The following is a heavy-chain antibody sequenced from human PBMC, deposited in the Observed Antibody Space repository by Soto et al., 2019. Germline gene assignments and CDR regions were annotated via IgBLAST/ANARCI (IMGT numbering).Heavy chain of an antibody. CDR1: GFTFSSYG. CDR2: ISNDGHNK. Sequence: QVQLVESGGGVVQPGRSLRLSCAASGFTFSSYGMHWVRQAPGKGLEWVAVISNDGHNKYYGDSVKGRFTISRDNSKNTLYLQMNSLRAAEKAVYYCTNLDYYGSIRPHVRIGYWGQGTLVTVFS. J-gene: IGHJ4*02. V-gene: IGHV3-30*18. CDR3: TNLDYYGSIRPHVRIGY. D-gene: IGHD3-10*01.